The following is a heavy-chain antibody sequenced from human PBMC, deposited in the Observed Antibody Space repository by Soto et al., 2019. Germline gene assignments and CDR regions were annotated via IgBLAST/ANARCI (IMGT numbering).Heavy chain of an antibody. D-gene: IGHD3-22*01. CDR1: GGSISSGGYY. J-gene: IGHJ4*02. CDR3: ARERLRYDSSGYYYYFDY. V-gene: IGHV4-31*03. CDR2: IYYSGST. Sequence: PSETLSLTCTVSGGSISSGGYYWSWIRQHPGKGLEWIGYIYYSGSTYYNPSLKSRVTISVDTSKNQFSLKLSSVTAADTAVYYCARERLRYDSSGYYYYFDYWGQGTLVTVSS.